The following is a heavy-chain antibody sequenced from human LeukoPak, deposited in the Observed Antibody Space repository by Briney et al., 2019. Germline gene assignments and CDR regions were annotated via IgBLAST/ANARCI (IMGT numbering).Heavy chain of an antibody. D-gene: IGHD2-2*01. Sequence: SETLSLTCAVYGGSFSGYYWSWIRQPPGKGLEWIGEINHSGSTNYNPSLKSRVTISVDTFKNQFSLKLSSVTAADTAVYYCARGGYCSSTSCYQGDNWFDPWGQGTLVTVSS. CDR3: ARGGYCSSTSCYQGDNWFDP. CDR1: GGSFSGYY. CDR2: INHSGST. V-gene: IGHV4-34*01. J-gene: IGHJ5*02.